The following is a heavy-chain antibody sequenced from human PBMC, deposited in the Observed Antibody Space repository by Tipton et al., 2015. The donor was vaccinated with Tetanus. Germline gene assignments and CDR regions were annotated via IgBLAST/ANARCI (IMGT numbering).Heavy chain of an antibody. CDR2: AYYSGST. D-gene: IGHD3-9*01. J-gene: IGHJ5*02. CDR1: GGSISSSSYY. V-gene: IGHV4-39*01. Sequence: TLSLTCTVSGGSISSSSYYWGWIRQPPGKGLEWIGSAYYSGSTYYNPSLKSRVTISVDTSKNQFSLELSSVTAADTAVYYCARHSSLKALTSWGQGTLVTASS. CDR3: ARHSSLKALTS.